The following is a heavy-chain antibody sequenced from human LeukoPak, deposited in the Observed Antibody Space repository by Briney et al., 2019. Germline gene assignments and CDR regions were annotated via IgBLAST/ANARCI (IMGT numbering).Heavy chain of an antibody. Sequence: GGSLRLSCAASRFTFSSYGMSWVRQAPGKGLEWVSGISSSGGSTYYADSVKGRFTISRDNSRNTLYLQMNSLKPDDTAMYYCAKSIPAIAVAVSTRQWGQGTLVTVSS. J-gene: IGHJ4*02. V-gene: IGHV3-23*01. CDR2: ISSSGGST. CDR1: RFTFSSYG. D-gene: IGHD6-19*01. CDR3: AKSIPAIAVAVSTRQ.